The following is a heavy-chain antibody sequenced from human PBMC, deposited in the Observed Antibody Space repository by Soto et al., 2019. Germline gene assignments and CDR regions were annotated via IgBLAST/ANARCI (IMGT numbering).Heavy chain of an antibody. CDR2: IYYEST. J-gene: IGHJ4*02. V-gene: IGHV4-59*01. CDR1: GGSISSYY. Sequence: SETLSLTCIVSGGSISSYYWSWIRQPPGKGLEWIGYIYYESTNYNPSLKSRVTISVDTSKNQFSLKLSSVTAADTAVYYCARSDGRYWGQGTLVTVSS. CDR3: ARSDGRY.